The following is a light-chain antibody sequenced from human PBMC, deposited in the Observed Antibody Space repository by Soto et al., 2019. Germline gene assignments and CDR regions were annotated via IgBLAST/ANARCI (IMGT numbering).Light chain of an antibody. V-gene: IGKV3-15*01. CDR2: GAS. Sequence: ETVMTQATATLSVSPGERATQSCRASQSVNSNLAWYQQKLGQAPRVLIYGASTRATGIPDRFSGCGSGTEFILTISSLQPEDFAVYYCQEYNTWPWTVGQGTKVDIK. CDR1: QSVNSN. J-gene: IGKJ1*01. CDR3: QEYNTWPWT.